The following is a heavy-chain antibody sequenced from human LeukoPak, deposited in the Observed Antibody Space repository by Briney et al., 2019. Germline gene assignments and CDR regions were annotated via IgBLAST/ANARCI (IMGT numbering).Heavy chain of an antibody. J-gene: IGHJ5*02. CDR1: GYTFTSYG. Sequence: ASVKVSCKASGYTFTSYGISWVRQAPGQGLEWMGGIIPIFGTANYAQKFQGRVTITADESTSTAYMELSSLRSEDTAVYYCARDSFWSGYNNWFDPWGQGTLVTVSS. V-gene: IGHV1-69*13. CDR3: ARDSFWSGYNNWFDP. D-gene: IGHD3-3*01. CDR2: IIPIFGTA.